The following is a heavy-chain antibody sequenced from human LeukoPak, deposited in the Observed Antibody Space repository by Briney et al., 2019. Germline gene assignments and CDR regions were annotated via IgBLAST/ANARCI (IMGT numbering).Heavy chain of an antibody. CDR1: GFTFSSYS. CDR3: ARTSGSSSVDSFFDY. Sequence: KAGGSLRLSCAASGFTFSSYSMNWVRQAPGKGLEWVSFIISSSSYIYYADSVKGRFTISRDNAKNSLYLQMTSLRAEDTALYHCARTSGSSSVDSFFDYWGQGTLVTVSS. D-gene: IGHD6-6*01. J-gene: IGHJ4*02. V-gene: IGHV3-21*04. CDR2: IISSSSYI.